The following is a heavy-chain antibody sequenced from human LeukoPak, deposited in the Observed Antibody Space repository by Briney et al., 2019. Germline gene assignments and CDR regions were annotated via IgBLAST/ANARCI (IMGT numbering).Heavy chain of an antibody. V-gene: IGHV1-69*06. Sequence: ASVKVSCKASGYTFSSYAISWVRQAPGQGLEWMGWIIPIFGTANYAQKFQGRVTITADKSTSTAYMELSSLRSEDTAVYYCARGNYSNYNWFDYWGQGTLVTVSS. D-gene: IGHD4-11*01. CDR2: IIPIFGTA. CDR3: ARGNYSNYNWFDY. CDR1: GYTFSSYA. J-gene: IGHJ4*02.